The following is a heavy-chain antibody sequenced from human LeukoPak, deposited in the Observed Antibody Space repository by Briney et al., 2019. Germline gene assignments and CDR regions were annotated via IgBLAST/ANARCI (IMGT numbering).Heavy chain of an antibody. CDR1: GGSISSGGYY. V-gene: IGHV4-31*03. J-gene: IGHJ4*02. CDR3: ARDSRYWGGFDY. D-gene: IGHD7-27*01. Sequence: SQTLSLTCTVSGGSISSGGYYWSWIRQHPGTGLEWIGYIYYSGSTYYNPSLKSRVTISVDTSKNQFSLKLSSVTAADTAVYYCARDSRYWGGFDYWGQGTLVTVSS. CDR2: IYYSGST.